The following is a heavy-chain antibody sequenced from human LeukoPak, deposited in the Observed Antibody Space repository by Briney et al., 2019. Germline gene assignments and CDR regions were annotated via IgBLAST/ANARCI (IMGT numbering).Heavy chain of an antibody. CDR3: ARALYSRPAGP. J-gene: IGHJ5*02. CDR1: GYSISSGYY. CDR2: IYHSGST. D-gene: IGHD6-13*01. V-gene: IGHV4-38-2*02. Sequence: SETLSLTCTVSGYSISSGYYWGWIRQPPGKGLEWIGSIYHSGSTYYNPSLKSRVTISVDTSKNQFSLELSSVTAADTAVYYCARALYSRPAGPWGQGTLVTVSS.